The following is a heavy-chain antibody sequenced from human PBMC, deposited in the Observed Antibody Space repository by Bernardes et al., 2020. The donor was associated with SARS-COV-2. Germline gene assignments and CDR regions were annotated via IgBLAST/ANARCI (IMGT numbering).Heavy chain of an antibody. CDR2: ISYSGIT. CDR1: GGSISSDY. D-gene: IGHD3-22*01. Sequence: SETLSLTCTVSGGSISSDYWSWIRQPPGKGLEWIGYISYSGITNYNTSLKSRVTISSDTSKNQFSLKLSSVTAADTAGYYCARLAFYDSSGYFVGAFDIWGQGTMVTVSS. V-gene: IGHV4-59*01. CDR3: ARLAFYDSSGYFVGAFDI. J-gene: IGHJ3*02.